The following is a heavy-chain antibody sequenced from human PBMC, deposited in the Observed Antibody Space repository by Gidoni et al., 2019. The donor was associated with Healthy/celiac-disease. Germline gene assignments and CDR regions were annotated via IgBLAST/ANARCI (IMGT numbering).Heavy chain of an antibody. CDR2: MNPNSGNT. V-gene: IGHV1-8*01. CDR1: GYTFTSYD. D-gene: IGHD1-26*01. CDR3: AGGPPPTRIVGANYYYGMDV. J-gene: IGHJ6*02. Sequence: QVQLVQSGAEVKKPGASVKVSCTASGYTFTSYDINWVRQATGQGLEWMGWMNPNSGNTGYAQKFQGRVTMTRNTSISTAYMELSSLRSEDTAVYYCAGGPPPTRIVGANYYYGMDVWGQGTTVTVSS.